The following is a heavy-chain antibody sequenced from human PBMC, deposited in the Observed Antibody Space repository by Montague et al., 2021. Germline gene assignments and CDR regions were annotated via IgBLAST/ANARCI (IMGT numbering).Heavy chain of an antibody. CDR3: GASPRRGGMDD. Sequence: SLRLSCAASGFTFSSYWMSWVRQAPGKGLEWVANIGDDGVETYYVDSVKGRFTVSRDNAKSSLYLHMNSLRAEDTAVYYCGASPRRGGMDDWGKGTTVTVSS. CDR1: GFTFSSYW. V-gene: IGHV3-7*01. J-gene: IGHJ6*03. CDR2: IGDDGVET.